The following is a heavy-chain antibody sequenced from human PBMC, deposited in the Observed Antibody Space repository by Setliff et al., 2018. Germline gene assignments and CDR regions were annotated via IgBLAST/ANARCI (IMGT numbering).Heavy chain of an antibody. J-gene: IGHJ5*02. Sequence: PSETLSLTCTVSGASISDYYWTWIRQPAGKELEWIGRVSASGSTTYNPSLKSRVTMSVDTSRNQFSLHLNSVTASDTAVYYCARASYGWGSHYKIKWFDPWGQGTLVTVSS. CDR2: VSASGST. V-gene: IGHV4-4*07. CDR1: GASISDYY. D-gene: IGHD3-10*01. CDR3: ARASYGWGSHYKIKWFDP.